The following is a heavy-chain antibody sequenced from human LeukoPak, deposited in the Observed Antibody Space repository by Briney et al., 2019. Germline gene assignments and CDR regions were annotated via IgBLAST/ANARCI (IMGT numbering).Heavy chain of an antibody. J-gene: IGHJ6*02. V-gene: IGHV3-7*01. Sequence: GGSLRLSCAASGFTFSNYWMSWVRQAPGKGLEWVANINQDGSEKYYVDSVKGRFTVSRDNAKNSLDLQMNTLRAEDTAVYYCARRKLTYYYGMDVWGQGTTVTVSS. CDR1: GFTFSNYW. CDR3: ARRKLTYYYGMDV. CDR2: INQDGSEK. D-gene: IGHD1-7*01.